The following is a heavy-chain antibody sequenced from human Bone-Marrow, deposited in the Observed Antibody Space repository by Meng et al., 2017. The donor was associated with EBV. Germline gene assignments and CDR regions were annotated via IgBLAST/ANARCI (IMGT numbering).Heavy chain of an antibody. J-gene: IGHJ4*02. D-gene: IGHD3-10*01. CDR2: LIPMLGAP. CDR1: GGTFNSDA. V-gene: IGHV1-69*06. CDR3: ASESGRGYTPDY. Sequence: QLQLVQPGAEVKKPGSSVTVSCKTSGGTFNSDAISWVLQAPGQGLEWMGGLIPMLGAPNLAQKFQDRVTIIADKSTSTHYMELSSLRSDDTAVYYCASESGRGYTPDYWGRGTLVTVSS.